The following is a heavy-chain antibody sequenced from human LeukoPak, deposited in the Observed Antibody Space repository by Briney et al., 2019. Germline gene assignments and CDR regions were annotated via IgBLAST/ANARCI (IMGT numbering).Heavy chain of an antibody. J-gene: IGHJ3*02. Sequence: GGSLRLSCAASGFTFCSYEMNWVRQAPGKGLEWDSYIRSSGSTIYYADSVKGRFTITRDNAKNSLYLQTNSLRAEDTAVYYCARGAHAFDIWGQVTIVTVSS. CDR3: ARGAHAFDI. V-gene: IGHV3-48*03. CDR2: IRSSGSTI. CDR1: GFTFCSYE.